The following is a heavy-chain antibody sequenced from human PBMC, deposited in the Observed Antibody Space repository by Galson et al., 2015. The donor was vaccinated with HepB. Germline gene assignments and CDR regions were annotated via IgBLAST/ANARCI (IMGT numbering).Heavy chain of an antibody. V-gene: IGHV5-10-1*01. CDR2: IDPSDSYT. D-gene: IGHD2-15*01. CDR3: ASYGGYCSGGSCHGWFVP. Sequence: QSGAEVKKPGESLRISCKGSGYSFTSYWISWVRQMPGKGLEWMGRIDPSDSYTNYSPSFQGHVTISADKSISTAYLQWSSLKASDTAMYYCASYGGYCSGGSCHGWFVPWGQGTLVTVSS. J-gene: IGHJ5*02. CDR1: GYSFTSYW.